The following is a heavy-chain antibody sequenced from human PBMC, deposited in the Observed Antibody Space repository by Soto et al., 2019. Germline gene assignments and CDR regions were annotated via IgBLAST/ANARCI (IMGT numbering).Heavy chain of an antibody. Sequence: QVQLVESGGGVVQPGRSLRLSCAASGFTFSSYGMHWVRQAPGKGLEWVAVISYDGSNKYYADSVKGRFTISSDNSKNALNLQLTGLSAEDTAVYYGAKSKLGGYSYGNYCDYSGLDYWGQGTLATVSS. D-gene: IGHD5-18*01. CDR2: ISYDGSNK. V-gene: IGHV3-30*18. J-gene: IGHJ4*02. CDR1: GFTFSSYG. CDR3: AKSKLGGYSYGNYCDYSGLDY.